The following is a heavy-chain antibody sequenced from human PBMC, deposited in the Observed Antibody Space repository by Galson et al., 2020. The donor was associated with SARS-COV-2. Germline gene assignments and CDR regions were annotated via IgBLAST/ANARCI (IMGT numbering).Heavy chain of an antibody. CDR3: ATARHLGPVNWFDP. CDR1: GYTLTELS. Sequence: ASVKVSCKVSGYTLTELSMHWVRQAPGKGLEWMGGFDPEDGETIYAQKFQGRVTMTEDTSTDTAYMELSSLRSEDTAGHYCATARHLGPVNWFDPWGQGTLVTVSS. CDR2: FDPEDGET. V-gene: IGHV1-24*01. J-gene: IGHJ5*02.